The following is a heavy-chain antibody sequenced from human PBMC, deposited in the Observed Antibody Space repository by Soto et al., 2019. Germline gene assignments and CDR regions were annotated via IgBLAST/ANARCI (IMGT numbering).Heavy chain of an antibody. J-gene: IGHJ4*02. CDR3: ARVGIDFWSGYPFDY. CDR1: GFTFSDYY. Sequence: QVQLVESGGGLVKPGGSLRLSCAASGFTFSDYYMSWIRQAPGKGLEWVSYISSSSSYTNYADSVKGRFTISRDNAKNSLYLQMNSLRAEDTAVYYCARVGIDFWSGYPFDYWGQGTLVTVSS. V-gene: IGHV3-11*06. CDR2: ISSSSSYT. D-gene: IGHD3-3*01.